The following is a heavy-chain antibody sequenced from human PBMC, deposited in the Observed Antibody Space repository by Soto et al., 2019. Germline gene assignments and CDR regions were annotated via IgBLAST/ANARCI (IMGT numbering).Heavy chain of an antibody. D-gene: IGHD6-19*01. Sequence: SETLSLTCTVSGGSISSYYWSWIRQPPGKGLEWIGYIYYSGSTNYNPSLKSRVTISVDTSKNQFSLKLSSVTAADTAVYYCAGIIAVAGASFDYWGQGTLVTVSS. CDR2: IYYSGST. J-gene: IGHJ4*02. CDR3: AGIIAVAGASFDY. CDR1: GGSISSYY. V-gene: IGHV4-59*01.